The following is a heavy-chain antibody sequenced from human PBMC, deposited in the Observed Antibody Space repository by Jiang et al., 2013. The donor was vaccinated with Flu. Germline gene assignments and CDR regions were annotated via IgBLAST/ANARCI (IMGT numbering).Heavy chain of an antibody. J-gene: IGHJ4*02. CDR3: ARAGTFGGYYFDY. Sequence: GAEVKKPGASVRVSCTASGYSFTGYYVHWVRQAPGRGLECMGWISGNSAGTNYARRFQGRVTMTKDTSISTVYMELNGLTSDDTAVYYCARAGTFGGYYFDYWGQGTLVTV. D-gene: IGHD3-10*01. V-gene: IGHV1-2*02. CDR2: ISGNSAGT. CDR1: GYSFTGYY.